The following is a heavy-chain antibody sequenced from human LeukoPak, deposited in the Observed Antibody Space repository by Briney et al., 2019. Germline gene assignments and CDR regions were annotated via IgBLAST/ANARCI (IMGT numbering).Heavy chain of an antibody. CDR2: ISWNSGSI. CDR1: GFTFDDYA. D-gene: IGHD6-25*01. V-gene: IGHV3-9*03. CDR3: AKAQGSGWPYYFDY. J-gene: IGHJ4*02. Sequence: PGRSLRLSCAASGFTFDDYAMHWVRQAPGKGLEWVSGISWNSGSIDYADSVKGRFTISRDNTKNSLYLQMNSLRAEDMALYYCAKAQGSGWPYYFDYWGQGTLVTVSS.